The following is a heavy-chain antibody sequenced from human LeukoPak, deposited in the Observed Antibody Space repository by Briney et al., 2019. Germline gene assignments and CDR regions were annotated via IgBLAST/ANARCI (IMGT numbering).Heavy chain of an antibody. CDR2: FDPEDGET. V-gene: IGHV1-24*01. CDR1: GYTLTELS. J-gene: IGHJ4*02. Sequence: ASVKVSCKLSGYTLTELSMHWVRQAPRKGLEWMGGFDPEDGETIYAQKFQGRVSMTEDTSTDTAYMELSSLRSEDTAVYYCARDVPTTVTTYVQYYFDYWGQGTLVTVSS. CDR3: ARDVPTTVTTYVQYYFDY. D-gene: IGHD4-17*01.